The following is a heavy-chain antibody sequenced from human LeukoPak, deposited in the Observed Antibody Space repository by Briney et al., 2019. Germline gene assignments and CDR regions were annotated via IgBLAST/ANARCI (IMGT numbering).Heavy chain of an antibody. V-gene: IGHV3-48*03. CDR1: GFTFSSYE. CDR3: FEGSDDFCSSGYYYHLGDY. CDR2: ISSSGSTI. J-gene: IGHJ4*02. D-gene: IGHD3-22*01. Sequence: PGGSLRLSCAASGFTFSSYEMNWVRQAPGKGLEWVSYISSSGSTIYYADSVKGRFTISRDNSKNTLYLQMNSLRLEDTAVYYCFEGSDDFCSSGYYYHLGDYWGQGTLVTVSS.